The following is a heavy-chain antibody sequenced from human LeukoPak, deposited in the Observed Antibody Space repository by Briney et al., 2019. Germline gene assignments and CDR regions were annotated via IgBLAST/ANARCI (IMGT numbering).Heavy chain of an antibody. Sequence: PGGSLRLSCAASGFTFSSYAMSWVRQAPGKGLEWVANVKQDGSEKYYVDSVKGRFTISRDNAKNSLYLQMNSLRAEDTALYYCARENSRSRDYWGQGTLVTVSS. CDR2: VKQDGSEK. CDR1: GFTFSSYA. CDR3: ARENSRSRDY. D-gene: IGHD6-13*01. V-gene: IGHV3-7*01. J-gene: IGHJ4*02.